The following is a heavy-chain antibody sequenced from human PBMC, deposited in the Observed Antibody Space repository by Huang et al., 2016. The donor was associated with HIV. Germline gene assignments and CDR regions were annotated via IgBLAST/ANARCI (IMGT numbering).Heavy chain of an antibody. V-gene: IGHV3-30-3*01. CDR3: ARGGILGTSWYRPFAY. D-gene: IGHD6-13*01. J-gene: IGHJ4*02. Sequence: QVQLGESGGGVVQPEKSLRLACAASGFDFSSYAMNWVRQAPGKGPQWVAVISNDGNNMYYSDSVKGRFIISRDNSQNTLYLQMNSLRGEDTAIYYCARGGILGTSWYRPFAYWGQGTLVTVSS. CDR2: ISNDGNNM. CDR1: GFDFSSYA.